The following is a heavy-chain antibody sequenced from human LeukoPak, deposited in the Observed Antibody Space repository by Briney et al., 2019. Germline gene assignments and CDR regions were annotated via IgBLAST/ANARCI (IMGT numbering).Heavy chain of an antibody. Sequence: ASVKVSCKASGYTFTGYSINWVRQAPGQGLEWMGWISTNTGNPTYAQGFTGRFVFSLDTSVSTAYLQISSLKAEDTAVYYCAREVAPGGFDYWGQGTLVTVSS. CDR1: GYTFTGYS. CDR2: ISTNTGNP. D-gene: IGHD4-23*01. V-gene: IGHV7-4-1*02. J-gene: IGHJ4*02. CDR3: AREVAPGGFDY.